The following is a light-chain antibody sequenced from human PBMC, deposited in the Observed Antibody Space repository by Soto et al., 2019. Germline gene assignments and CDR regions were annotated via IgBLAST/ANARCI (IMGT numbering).Light chain of an antibody. J-gene: IGKJ1*01. CDR2: AAS. Sequence: VSTQSPGTMSLSAGERSTRCCGASQSFSSRYLAWYQQKPGQATRLLIYAASNRATGIPDRFSGSGSGTDFPITISRLEPEDFAVYYCQQYGSSPRTVGQGTKVEIK. CDR1: QSFSSRY. CDR3: QQYGSSPRT. V-gene: IGKV3-20*01.